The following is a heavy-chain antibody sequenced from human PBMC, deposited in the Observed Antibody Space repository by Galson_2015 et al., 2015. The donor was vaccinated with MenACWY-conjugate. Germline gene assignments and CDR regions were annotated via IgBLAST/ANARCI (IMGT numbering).Heavy chain of an antibody. V-gene: IGHV1-3*01. J-gene: IGHJ1*01. CDR1: DYTFTSFA. Sequence: SVKVSCKASDYTFTSFAMHWVRQVPGQRLEWMGWINAGTGSTKYSQKFQGRVTITSDTSAKTAYMELSRLTSEDTAVYYCARSPRDCSSGSYSFHHWGQGTLVTVSS. CDR3: ARSPRDCSSGSYSFHH. D-gene: IGHD3-10*01. CDR2: INAGTGST.